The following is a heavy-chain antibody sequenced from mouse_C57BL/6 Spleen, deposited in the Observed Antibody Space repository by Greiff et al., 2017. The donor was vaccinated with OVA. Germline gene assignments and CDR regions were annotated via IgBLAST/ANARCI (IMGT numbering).Heavy chain of an antibody. J-gene: IGHJ2*01. D-gene: IGHD3-2*02. CDR2: IDPSDSYT. CDR3: ARGGSSGYYFDY. CDR1: GYTFTSYW. V-gene: IGHV1-50*01. Sequence: VHLQQPGAELVKPGASVKLSCKASGYTFTSYWMQWVKQRPGQGLEWIGEIDPSDSYTNYNQKFKGKATLTVDTSSSTAYMQLSSLTSEDSAVYYCARGGSSGYYFDYWGQGTTLTVSS.